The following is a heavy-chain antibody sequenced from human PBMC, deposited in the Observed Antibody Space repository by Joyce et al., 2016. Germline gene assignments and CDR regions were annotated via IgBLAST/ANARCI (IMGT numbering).Heavy chain of an antibody. J-gene: IGHJ4*02. CDR2: ITHGGAT. CDR1: GGPFRGFF. V-gene: IGHV4-34*01. Sequence: QVQLQQWGAGLLKPSETLSLTCAVSGGPFRGFFWTWIRQPPGKGLEWIGDITHGGATNYNSSLKSRVTISIDTSKNQFSLKLNSITAADTASYFCARSQWLATLSYCGQGTLVTVSS. CDR3: ARSQWLATLSY. D-gene: IGHD6-19*01.